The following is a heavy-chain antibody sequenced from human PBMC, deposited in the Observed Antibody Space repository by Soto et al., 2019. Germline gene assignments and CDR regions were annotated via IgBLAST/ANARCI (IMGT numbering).Heavy chain of an antibody. D-gene: IGHD3-16*01. Sequence: VAVISYDGSNKYYADSVKGRFTISRDNSKNTLYLQMNSLRAEDTAVYYCARATTYVWGSYRPYGMDVWGQGTTVTVSS. J-gene: IGHJ6*02. CDR2: ISYDGSNK. V-gene: IGHV3-30-3*01. CDR3: ARATTYVWGSYRPYGMDV.